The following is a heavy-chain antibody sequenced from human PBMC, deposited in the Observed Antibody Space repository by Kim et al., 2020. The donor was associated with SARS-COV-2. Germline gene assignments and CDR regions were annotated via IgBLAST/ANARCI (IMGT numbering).Heavy chain of an antibody. CDR1: GGSISSSSYY. J-gene: IGHJ3*02. D-gene: IGHD3-22*01. CDR2: IYYSGST. V-gene: IGHV4-39*01. Sequence: SETLSLTCTVSGGSISSSSYYWGWIRQPPGKGLEWIGSIYYSGSTYYNPSLKSRVTISVDTSKNQFSLKLSSVTAADTAVYYCARHRPGYDSSGYSNAFDIWGQGTMVTVSS. CDR3: ARHRPGYDSSGYSNAFDI.